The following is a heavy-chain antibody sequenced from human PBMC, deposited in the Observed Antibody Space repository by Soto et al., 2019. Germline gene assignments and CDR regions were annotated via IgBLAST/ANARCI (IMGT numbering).Heavy chain of an antibody. CDR1: GFTYSDYY. CDR2: ISSDGDTR. Sequence: QVKMVQSGGGLVKPGGSLRLSCSGSGFTYSDYYMSWIRRPPGKGLEWVAYISSDGDTRYYADSVKGRFSITRDNTKKSVYLQMNRLRAEDTAIYYCARDTLTTRGYFYGLDVWGQGTTVIVSS. J-gene: IGHJ6*02. D-gene: IGHD3-22*01. V-gene: IGHV3-11*01. CDR3: ARDTLTTRGYFYGLDV.